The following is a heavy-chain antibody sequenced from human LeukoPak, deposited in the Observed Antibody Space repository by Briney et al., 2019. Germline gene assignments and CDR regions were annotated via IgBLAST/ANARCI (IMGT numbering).Heavy chain of an antibody. CDR2: IYYSGST. Sequence: SETLSLTCAVSGGSLNSYYWTWIRQPPGKGLEWIAYIYYSGSTNYNPSLKSRVTISVDTSKNQFSLKLYSVTAADTAVYYCARLRGNYFPDYWGQGTLVTVSS. V-gene: IGHV4-59*01. J-gene: IGHJ4*02. CDR3: ARLRGNYFPDY. CDR1: GGSLNSYY. D-gene: IGHD4-11*01.